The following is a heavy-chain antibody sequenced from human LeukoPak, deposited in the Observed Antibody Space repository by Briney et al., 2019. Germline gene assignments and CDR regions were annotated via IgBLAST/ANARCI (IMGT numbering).Heavy chain of an antibody. V-gene: IGHV4-38-2*02. D-gene: IGHD1-26*01. CDR3: ARDGVGATPDFDY. CDR1: GGSISSGYY. Sequence: SETLSLTCTVSGGSISSGYYWGWIRQPPGKGLEWIGSIYHSGSTYYNPSLKSRVTISVDTSKNQFSLKLSSVTAADTAVYYCARDGVGATPDFDYWGQGTLVTVSS. CDR2: IYHSGST. J-gene: IGHJ4*02.